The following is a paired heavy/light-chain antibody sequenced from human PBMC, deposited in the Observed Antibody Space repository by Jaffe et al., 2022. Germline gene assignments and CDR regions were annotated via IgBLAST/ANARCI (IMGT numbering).Heavy chain of an antibody. V-gene: IGHV2-5*01. CDR2: IYWNDDK. CDR1: GFSLSTSGVG. Sequence: QITLKESGPTLVKPTQTLTLTCTFSGFSLSTSGVGVGWIRQPPGKALEWLALIYWNDDKRYSPSLKSRLTITKDTSKNQVVLTMTNMDPVDTATYYCAHVELESYDYIWGKESLTAFDIWGQGTMVTVSS. CDR3: AHVELESYDYIWGKESLTAFDI. J-gene: IGHJ3*02. D-gene: IGHD3-16*01.
Light chain of an antibody. CDR2: STS. CDR1: TGAVTSGYY. Sequence: QTVVTQEPSLTVSPGGTVTLTCASSTGAVTSGYYPNWFQQKPGQAPRALIYSTSNKHSWTPARFSGSLLGGKAALTLSGVQPEDEAEYYCLLYYGGAQMVFGGGTKLTVL. CDR3: LLYYGGAQMV. J-gene: IGLJ2*01. V-gene: IGLV7-43*01.